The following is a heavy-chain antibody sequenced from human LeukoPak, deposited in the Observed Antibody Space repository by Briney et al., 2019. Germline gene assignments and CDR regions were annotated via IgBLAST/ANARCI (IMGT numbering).Heavy chain of an antibody. CDR3: AGGLYVWGSYRADLDY. CDR1: GFTFSDFW. CDR2: INSGGTVT. D-gene: IGHD3-16*02. J-gene: IGHJ4*02. Sequence: PGGSPRLSSAASGFTFSDFWMHWVREAPGTGVGWVSRINSGGTVTNYADSVKGRLTISRDNAKNSLYLQMNSLRAEDTAVYYCAGGLYVWGSYRADLDYWGQGTLVTVSS. V-gene: IGHV3-74*01.